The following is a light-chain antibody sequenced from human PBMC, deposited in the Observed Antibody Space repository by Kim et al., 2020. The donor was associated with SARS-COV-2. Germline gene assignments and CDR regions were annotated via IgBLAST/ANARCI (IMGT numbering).Light chain of an antibody. V-gene: IGKV1-39*01. J-gene: IGKJ4*01. Sequence: AYVGDRVTITCRANQTIINHLNWFQQKAGKAPNLLIYGASILQSGVPSRFSASGSGTDFTLIISSLQPEDFATYYCQQTFGIPLTFGGGTKVDIK. CDR2: GAS. CDR3: QQTFGIPLT. CDR1: QTIINH.